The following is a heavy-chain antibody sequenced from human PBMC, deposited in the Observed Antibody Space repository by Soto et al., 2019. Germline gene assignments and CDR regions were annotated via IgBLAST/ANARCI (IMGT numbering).Heavy chain of an antibody. J-gene: IGHJ4*02. V-gene: IGHV3-30-3*01. CDR1: GFTFSSYA. Sequence: PGGSLRLSCAASGFTFSSYAMHWVRQAPGKGLEWVAVISYDGSNKYYADSVKGRFTISRDNSKNTLYLQMNSLRAEDTAVYYCARVSTGSSGWSFDYWGQGTLVTVSS. CDR2: ISYDGSNK. CDR3: ARVSTGSSGWSFDY. D-gene: IGHD6-19*01.